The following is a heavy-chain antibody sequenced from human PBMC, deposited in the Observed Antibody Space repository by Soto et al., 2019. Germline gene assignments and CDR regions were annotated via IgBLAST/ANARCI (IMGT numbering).Heavy chain of an antibody. CDR1: GGSFSGYY. CDR3: AMSRRGSWYGMDV. CDR2: INHSGST. J-gene: IGHJ6*02. D-gene: IGHD6-13*01. Sequence: QVQLQQWGAGLLKPSETLSLTCAVYGGSFSGYYWSWIRQPPGKGLEWIGEINHSGSTNYNPSLKSRVTISVDPSENQFSLKLSSVTAGDTAVYYCAMSRRGSWYGMDVWGQGTTVTVSS. V-gene: IGHV4-34*01.